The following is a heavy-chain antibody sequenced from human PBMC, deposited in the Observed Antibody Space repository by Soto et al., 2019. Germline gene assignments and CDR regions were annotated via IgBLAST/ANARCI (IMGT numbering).Heavy chain of an antibody. J-gene: IGHJ5*02. CDR2: IYPSDSQT. CDR1: EYSFSNWW. Sequence: PGETLKISCKGSEYSFSNWWMAWVRQMPGKGLEYMGIIYPSDSQTRYSPSFQGQVTISADKSISTAYLQWSSLKASDTAIYYCARHGFYGDYSSNYFDPWGQGNLVTVSS. D-gene: IGHD4-17*01. CDR3: ARHGFYGDYSSNYFDP. V-gene: IGHV5-51*01.